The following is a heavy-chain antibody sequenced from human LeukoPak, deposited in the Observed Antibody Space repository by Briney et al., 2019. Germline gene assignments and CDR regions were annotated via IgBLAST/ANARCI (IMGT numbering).Heavy chain of an antibody. D-gene: IGHD3-9*01. Sequence: SETLSLTCTVSGGSISSSSYYWGWIRQPPGKGLEWIGSIYYSGSTYYNLSLKSRVTISVDTSKNQFSLKLSSVTAADTAVYYCARDDYPGLDYWGQGTLVTVSS. CDR3: ARDDYPGLDY. J-gene: IGHJ4*02. V-gene: IGHV4-39*07. CDR1: GGSISSSSYY. CDR2: IYYSGST.